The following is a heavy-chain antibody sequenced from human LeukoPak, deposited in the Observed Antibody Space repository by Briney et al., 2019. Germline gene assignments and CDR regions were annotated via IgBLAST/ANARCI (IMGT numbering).Heavy chain of an antibody. CDR3: ASVMSNWNERRYYYYYMDV. CDR2: ISSSGRTNSGST. J-gene: IGHJ6*03. Sequence: SQTLSLTCTVSGGSISSGSYYWSWIRQPPGKGLEWIGYISSSGRTNSGSTNCNPSLKSRVTMSIDTSKNQFSLKVTSVTAADTAVYYCASVMSNWNERRYYYYYMDVWGKGTTVTVSS. CDR1: GGSISSGSYY. V-gene: IGHV4-61*01. D-gene: IGHD1-1*01.